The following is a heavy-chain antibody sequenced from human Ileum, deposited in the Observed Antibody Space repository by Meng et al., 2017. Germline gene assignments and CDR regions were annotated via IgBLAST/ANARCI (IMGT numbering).Heavy chain of an antibody. J-gene: IGHJ4*03. CDR2: VYFTGYT. D-gene: IGHD3-3*02. CDR3: ARHGHFTPDKYYFDS. V-gene: IGHV4-39*01. Sequence: QVQLQESVPGLLKPSETLSLSCTVAGGSISSGEYCWGWIRQPPGKGLEWIGSVYFTGYTYYSPSLMSRVTISVETSKNQFSLRLTSVTAADTGLYLCARHGHFTPDKYYFDSWGQGTLVTVSS. CDR1: GGSISSGEYC.